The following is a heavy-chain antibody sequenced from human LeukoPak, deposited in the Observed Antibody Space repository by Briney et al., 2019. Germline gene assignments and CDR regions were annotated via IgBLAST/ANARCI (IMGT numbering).Heavy chain of an antibody. CDR2: INPNSGGT. CDR3: ARELPPIVVLVAATSCFDY. Sequence: ASVKVSCKASGYTFTGYYMHWVRQAPGQGLEWMGWINPNSGGTNYAQKFQGRVTMTRDTSISTAYMELSRLRSDDTAVYYCARELPPIVVLVAATSCFDYWGQGTLVTVSS. D-gene: IGHD2-15*01. J-gene: IGHJ4*02. V-gene: IGHV1-2*02. CDR1: GYTFTGYY.